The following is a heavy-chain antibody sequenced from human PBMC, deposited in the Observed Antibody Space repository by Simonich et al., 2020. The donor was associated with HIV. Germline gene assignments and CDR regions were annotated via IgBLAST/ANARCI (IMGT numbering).Heavy chain of an antibody. CDR3: ARGFGGFDY. Sequence: EVQLVESGGGLVQPGGSLRLSCAASGFTFSSYWMSWVRQAPGKGVGWVANIKQDGSGKYNVDSVKGRFTISRDNAKNSLYLQMNSLRAEDTAVYYCARGFGGFDYWGQGTLVTVSS. CDR2: IKQDGSGK. CDR1: GFTFSSYW. D-gene: IGHD3-10*01. J-gene: IGHJ4*02. V-gene: IGHV3-7*01.